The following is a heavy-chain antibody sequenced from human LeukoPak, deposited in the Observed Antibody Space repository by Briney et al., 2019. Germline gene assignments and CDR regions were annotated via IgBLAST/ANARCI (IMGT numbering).Heavy chain of an antibody. V-gene: IGHV4-34*01. CDR3: ARGSSSDDY. CDR2: INHSGST. J-gene: IGHJ4*02. CDR1: GGSFSGYY. Sequence: SETLSLTCAVYGGSFSGYYWSWIRQPPGKGLEWIGEINHSGSTNYNPSLKSRVTISVDTSKNQFSLKLSSVTAADTAVYYCARGSSSDDYWGQGTLVTVSS. D-gene: IGHD6-6*01.